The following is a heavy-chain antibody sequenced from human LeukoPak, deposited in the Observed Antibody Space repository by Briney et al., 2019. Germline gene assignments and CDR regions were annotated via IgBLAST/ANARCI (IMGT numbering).Heavy chain of an antibody. CDR3: TRDGSMVRGVITGWFDP. Sequence: QAGGSLRLSCAASGFTFSSYGMHWVRQAPGKGLEWVAVIWYDGSNKYYADSVKGRFTISRDNSKNTLYLQMNSLRAEDTAVYYCTRDGSMVRGVITGWFDPWGQGTLVTVSS. V-gene: IGHV3-33*01. J-gene: IGHJ5*02. D-gene: IGHD3-10*01. CDR2: IWYDGSNK. CDR1: GFTFSSYG.